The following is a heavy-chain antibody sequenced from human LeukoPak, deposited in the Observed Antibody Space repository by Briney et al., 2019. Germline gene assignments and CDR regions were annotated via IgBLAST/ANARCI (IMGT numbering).Heavy chain of an antibody. CDR3: ARVTVRGPLSWAFDI. Sequence: PSETLSLLCTVCCGSISSYYWICARHPPGKGLECIVYIYYSGSTNYKPSLKGRVTISVDTSKNQFSLKLSSVTAADTAVYFCARVTVRGPLSWAFDIWGQGTMVTVSS. J-gene: IGHJ3*02. CDR2: IYYSGST. D-gene: IGHD3-10*01. CDR1: CGSISSYY. V-gene: IGHV4-59*01.